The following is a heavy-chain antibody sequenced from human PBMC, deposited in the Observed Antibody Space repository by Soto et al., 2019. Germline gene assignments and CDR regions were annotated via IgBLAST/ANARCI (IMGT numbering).Heavy chain of an antibody. Sequence: SETLSLTCTVSSDSISSYCWSWIRQPPGKGLEWIGYICYSGSTYYNPSLKSRVTISVDTSKNQFSLKLSSVTAADTAVYYCARSGYSYGPNPLLYWGQGTLVTVSS. V-gene: IGHV4-59*12. D-gene: IGHD5-18*01. CDR2: ICYSGST. CDR3: ARSGYSYGPNPLLY. CDR1: SDSISSYC. J-gene: IGHJ4*02.